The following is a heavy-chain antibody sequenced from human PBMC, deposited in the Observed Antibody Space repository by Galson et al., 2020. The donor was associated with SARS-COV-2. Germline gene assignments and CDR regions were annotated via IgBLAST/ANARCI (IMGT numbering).Heavy chain of an antibody. CDR2: ISSTSGHT. Sequence: LSLTCAASGFTFNSYSMNWVRQAPGKGLEWVASISSTSGHTYYADSLKGRFTVSRDNAKNSLYLQINSLRVEDTAVYYCARDYVMYSLGRADAFDVWGQGTMIIVSS. CDR1: GFTFNSYS. J-gene: IGHJ3*01. D-gene: IGHD2-8*02. CDR3: ARDYVMYSLGRADAFDV. V-gene: IGHV3-21*01.